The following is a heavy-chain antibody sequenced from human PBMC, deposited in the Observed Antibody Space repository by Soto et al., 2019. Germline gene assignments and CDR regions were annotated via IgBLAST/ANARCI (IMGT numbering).Heavy chain of an antibody. Sequence: GGSLRLSCAASGFMFRSYSMNWVRQAPGKGLEWVSSISGSGGSTYYADSVKGRFTISRDNSKNTLYLQMNSLRAEDTAVYYCAKDQGSSWYEIDYWGQGTLVTVSS. J-gene: IGHJ4*02. CDR1: GFMFRSYS. CDR3: AKDQGSSWYEIDY. V-gene: IGHV3-23*01. D-gene: IGHD6-13*01. CDR2: ISGSGGST.